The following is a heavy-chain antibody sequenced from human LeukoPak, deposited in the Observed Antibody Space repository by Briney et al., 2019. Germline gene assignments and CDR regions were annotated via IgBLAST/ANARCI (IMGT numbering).Heavy chain of an antibody. J-gene: IGHJ4*02. CDR2: ISSSSSYT. Sequence: PGGSLRLSCAASGFTFSGYYMSWIRQAPGKGLEWVSYISSSSSYTNYADSVKGRFTISRDNAKNSLYLQMNSLRAEDTAVYYCASTIAAAGGFDYWGQGTLVTVSS. CDR1: GFTFSGYY. D-gene: IGHD6-13*01. CDR3: ASTIAAAGGFDY. V-gene: IGHV3-11*03.